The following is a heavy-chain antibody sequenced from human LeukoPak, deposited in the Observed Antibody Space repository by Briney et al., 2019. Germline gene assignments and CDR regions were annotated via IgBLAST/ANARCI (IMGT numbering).Heavy chain of an antibody. V-gene: IGHV3-7*03. J-gene: IGHJ4*02. CDR1: GFTFSTHW. Sequence: GGSLRLSCAASGFTFSTHWMSWVRQAPGKGLEWVANIKIDGSEKNYVDSVKGRFTISRDNAKNSLYLQMNSLRAEDTAVYYCARMVFSYGFGLIDYWGQGTLVTVSS. CDR2: IKIDGSEK. CDR3: ARMVFSYGFGLIDY. D-gene: IGHD5-18*01.